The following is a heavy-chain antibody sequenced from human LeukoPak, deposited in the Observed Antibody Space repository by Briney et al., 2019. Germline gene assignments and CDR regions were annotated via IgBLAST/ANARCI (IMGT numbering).Heavy chain of an antibody. J-gene: IGHJ3*02. CDR2: IYYSGST. V-gene: IGHV4-34*09. CDR3: ARDYGDYVRGAFDI. CDR1: GGSFSGYY. D-gene: IGHD4-17*01. Sequence: SETLSLTCAVYGGSFSGYYWSWIRQPPGKGLEWIGYIYYSGSTYYNPSLKSRVTISVDTSKNQFSLKLSSVTAADTAVYYCARDYGDYVRGAFDIWGQGTMVTVSS.